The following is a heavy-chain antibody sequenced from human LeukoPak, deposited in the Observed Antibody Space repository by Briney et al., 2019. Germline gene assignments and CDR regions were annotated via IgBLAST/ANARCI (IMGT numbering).Heavy chain of an antibody. CDR3: AKDGFRGDCIGGSCYPFDP. J-gene: IGHJ5*02. CDR2: ISDSGGNT. D-gene: IGHD2-15*01. Sequence: AGGSLRLSCAASGFTFSSYAMSWVRQAPGKGLEWVSTISDSGGNTYYADSVKGRFTIPRDNSKNTLYLQMNSLRAEDTALYYCAKDGFRGDCIGGSCYPFDPWGQGTLVTVSS. CDR1: GFTFSSYA. V-gene: IGHV3-23*01.